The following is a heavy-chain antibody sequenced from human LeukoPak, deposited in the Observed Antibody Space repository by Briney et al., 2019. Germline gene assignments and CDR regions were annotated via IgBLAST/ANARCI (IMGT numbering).Heavy chain of an antibody. CDR2: IKQDGSEK. V-gene: IGHV3-7*02. CDR1: GFSFSSYW. J-gene: IGHJ4*02. CDR3: AELDSGSPRY. D-gene: IGHD6-13*01. Sequence: GGSLRLSCAASGFSFSSYWMTWVRQAPGKGLEWVANIKQDGSEKYYVDSVKGRFTISRDNAENSLYLQMSSLRAEDTAVYYCAELDSGSPRYWGRGTLVTVSS.